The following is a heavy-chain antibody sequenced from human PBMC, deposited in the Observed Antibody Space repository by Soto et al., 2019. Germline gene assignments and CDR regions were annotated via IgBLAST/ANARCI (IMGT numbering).Heavy chain of an antibody. J-gene: IGHJ3*02. CDR1: GFTFSSYA. D-gene: IGHD3-10*01. V-gene: IGHV3-23*01. CDR3: AKDGREYYYGSGSSPPLALGI. CDR2: ISGSGGST. Sequence: EVQLLESGGGLVQPGGSLRLSCAASGFTFSSYAMSWVRQAPGKGLEWVSAISGSGGSTYYADSVKGRFTISRDNSKNTLYLQMNSLRAEDTAVYYCAKDGREYYYGSGSSPPLALGIWGQGTMVTVSS.